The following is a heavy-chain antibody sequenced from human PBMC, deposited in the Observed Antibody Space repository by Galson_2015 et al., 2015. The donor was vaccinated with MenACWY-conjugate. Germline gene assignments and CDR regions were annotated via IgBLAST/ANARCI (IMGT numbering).Heavy chain of an antibody. Sequence: SLRLSCAASGFSFSSYEMNWVRQAPGKGLEWISYISTTGTTIHYAASVKGRIPISRDNAKNSLYLQMHTMSAEDTAVYYCARDWYIVKEDNWFDPWGQGTLVTVSS. CDR2: ISTTGTTI. J-gene: IGHJ5*02. CDR1: GFSFSSYE. D-gene: IGHD2/OR15-2a*01. V-gene: IGHV3-48*03. CDR3: ARDWYIVKEDNWFDP.